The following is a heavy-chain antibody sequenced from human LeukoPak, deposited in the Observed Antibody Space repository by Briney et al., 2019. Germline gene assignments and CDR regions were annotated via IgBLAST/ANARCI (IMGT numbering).Heavy chain of an antibody. D-gene: IGHD1-1*01. CDR2: INGDGSSI. CDR1: GFTFSSYW. J-gene: IGHJ4*02. V-gene: IGHV3-74*01. Sequence: GGSLRLXCAASGFTFSSYWMHWVRQAPGKGLVWVSRINGDGSSISYADSVKGRFTISRDNAKNTVSLQMNSLRVEDTAVYYWARAGFDWNPGGYWGQGALVTVSS. CDR3: ARAGFDWNPGGY.